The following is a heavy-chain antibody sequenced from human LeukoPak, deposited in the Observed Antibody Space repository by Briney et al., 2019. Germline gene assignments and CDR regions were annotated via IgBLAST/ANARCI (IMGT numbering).Heavy chain of an antibody. CDR3: ARDNYDFWSGYYLD. CDR2: IYYSGST. Sequence: SRTLSLTCTVSVGSISSGDYYWSWIRQPPGKGLEWIGYIYYSGSTNYNPSLKSRVTISVDTSKNQFSLKLSSVTAADTAVYYCARDNYDFWSGYYLDWGQGTLVTVSS. CDR1: VGSISSGDYY. D-gene: IGHD3-3*01. J-gene: IGHJ4*02. V-gene: IGHV4-61*08.